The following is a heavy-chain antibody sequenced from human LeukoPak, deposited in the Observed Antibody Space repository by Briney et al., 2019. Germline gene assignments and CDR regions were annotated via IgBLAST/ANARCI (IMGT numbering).Heavy chain of an antibody. Sequence: GGSLRLSCAASGFTFSSNYMSWVRQAPGKGLEWVSVITGGGDSTHYADSVKGRFVISRDNSKNKVYLQMNNLRVEDSAVYYCAKDFTTAPGTVFHFDSWGQGILVTVSS. V-gene: IGHV3-23*01. CDR3: AKDFTTAPGTVFHFDS. D-gene: IGHD1-1*01. J-gene: IGHJ4*02. CDR2: ITGGGDST. CDR1: GFTFSSNY.